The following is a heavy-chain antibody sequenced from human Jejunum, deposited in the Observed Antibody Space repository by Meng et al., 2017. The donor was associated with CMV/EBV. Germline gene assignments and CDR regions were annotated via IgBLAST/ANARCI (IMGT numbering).Heavy chain of an antibody. D-gene: IGHD2-15*01. Sequence: FSDYALHWVRQAPGKGLEWVSVLQYDGSSEDYADSVKGRFTISRDNPKNTLYLQMNSLRPEDTAIYYCARDRGSGRRWYWHFDLWGRGTRVTVSS. CDR2: LQYDGSSE. CDR1: FSDYA. CDR3: ARDRGSGRRWYWHFDL. J-gene: IGHJ2*01. V-gene: IGHV3-30*04.